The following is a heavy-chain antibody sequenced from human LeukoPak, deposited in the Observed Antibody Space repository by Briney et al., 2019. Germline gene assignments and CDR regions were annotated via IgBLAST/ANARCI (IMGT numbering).Heavy chain of an antibody. CDR3: AKRSGDYGDYIDY. D-gene: IGHD4-17*01. V-gene: IGHV3-23*01. Sequence: GGSLRLSCAASGFTFSNHWMNWVRQAPGKGLEWVSGVSGSGGGTYYADSVKGRFTISRDNSKNTLYLQMNSLRAEDTAVYYCAKRSGDYGDYIDYWGQGTLVTVSS. CDR2: VSGSGGGT. CDR1: GFTFSNHW. J-gene: IGHJ4*02.